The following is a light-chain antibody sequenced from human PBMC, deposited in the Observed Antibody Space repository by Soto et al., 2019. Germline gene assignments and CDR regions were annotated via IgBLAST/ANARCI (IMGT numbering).Light chain of an antibody. J-gene: IGLJ2*01. V-gene: IGLV1-44*01. Sequence: QSVLTQPPSASGTPGQTIAISCSGGSSNIGSPTVNWYQQLRGTAPRLLIYSNTQRPSGVPDRFSGSKSGTSASLAISGLQSEYEGDYYCAAWDDSLNGVVFGGGTKVTVL. CDR3: AAWDDSLNGVV. CDR1: SSNIGSPT. CDR2: SNT.